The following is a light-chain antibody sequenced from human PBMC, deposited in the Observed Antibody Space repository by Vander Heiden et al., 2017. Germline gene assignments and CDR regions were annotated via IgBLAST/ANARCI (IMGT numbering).Light chain of an antibody. CDR1: QRVSSSY. CDR3: QQYGSSPTWT. V-gene: IGKV3-20*01. Sequence: EIVLTQSPGTLSLSPGERATLSCRASQRVSSSYLAWYQQKPGQAPRLIIYGASSRATGIPDRFSGSGSGTDFTLTISRLEPEDFAVYYCQQYGSSPTWTFGQGTKVEIK. J-gene: IGKJ1*01. CDR2: GAS.